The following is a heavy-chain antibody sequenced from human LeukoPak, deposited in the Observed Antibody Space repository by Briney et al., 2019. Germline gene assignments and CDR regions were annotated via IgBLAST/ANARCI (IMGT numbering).Heavy chain of an antibody. CDR1: GFTFSSYG. Sequence: PGGSLRLSCAASGFTFSSYGMHWVRQAPGKGLEWVAVIWYDGSNKYYADSVKGRFTISRDNSKNTLYLQMNSLRAEDTAVYYCAREPSSEETGFDYWGQGTLVTVSS. J-gene: IGHJ4*02. V-gene: IGHV3-33*01. D-gene: IGHD3-16*02. CDR3: AREPSSEETGFDY. CDR2: IWYDGSNK.